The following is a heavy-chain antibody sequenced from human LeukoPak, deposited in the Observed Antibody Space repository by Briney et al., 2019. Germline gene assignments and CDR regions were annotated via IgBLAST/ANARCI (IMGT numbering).Heavy chain of an antibody. V-gene: IGHV1-69*13. CDR1: GGTFSSYA. Sequence: ASVKVSCKASGGTFSSYAISWVRQAPGQGLEWMGGIIPIFGTANYAQKFQGRVTITADESTSTAYMELSSLRSEDTAVYYCARPPEYYYDSSGYPTVFDYWGQGTLVTVSS. CDR2: IIPIFGTA. J-gene: IGHJ4*02. D-gene: IGHD3-22*01. CDR3: ARPPEYYYDSSGYPTVFDY.